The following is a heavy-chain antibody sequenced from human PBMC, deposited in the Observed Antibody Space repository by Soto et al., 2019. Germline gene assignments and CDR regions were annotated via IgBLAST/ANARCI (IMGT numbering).Heavy chain of an antibody. CDR1: GYTFTTYY. J-gene: IGHJ5*02. CDR3: ARDTGYSDSSGYSTPGWFDP. CDR2: INPIDGST. Sequence: ASVKVSCKASGYTFTTYYMHWVRQAPGQGLEWMGIINPIDGSTIYAQKFQGRVTMTRDTSTSTVYMELSSLRSEDTAVFYCARDTGYSDSSGYSTPGWFDPWGQGTLVTVSS. D-gene: IGHD3-22*01. V-gene: IGHV1-46*01.